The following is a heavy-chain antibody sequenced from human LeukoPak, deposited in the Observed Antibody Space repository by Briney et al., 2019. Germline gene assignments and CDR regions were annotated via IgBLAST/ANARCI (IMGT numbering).Heavy chain of an antibody. CDR2: IYTSGST. V-gene: IGHV4-4*09. CDR3: ARSERHYYDRSGYYSYYFDY. D-gene: IGHD3-22*01. Sequence: SETLSLACTVSGGSISSYYWSWIRQPPGKGLEWIGYIYTSGSTNYNPSLKSRVTISVDTSKNQFSLKLSSVTATDTAMYYCARSERHYYDRSGYYSYYFDYWGQGILVTVSS. CDR1: GGSISSYY. J-gene: IGHJ4*02.